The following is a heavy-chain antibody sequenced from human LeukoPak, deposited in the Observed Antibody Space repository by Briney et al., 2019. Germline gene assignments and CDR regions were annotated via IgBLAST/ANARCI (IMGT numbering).Heavy chain of an antibody. V-gene: IGHV1-58*02. CDR1: GFTFTSFA. CDR3: AAGTPNIVAHDAFDI. D-gene: IGHD5-12*01. J-gene: IGHJ3*02. Sequence: GASVKVSCKASGFTFTSFAMQWVRQARGQRLEWIGWIVVGSGNTNYARKFQERVTITRDMSTSTAYMELSSLRSEDTAVYYCAAGTPNIVAHDAFDIWGQGTMVTVSS. CDR2: IVVGSGNT.